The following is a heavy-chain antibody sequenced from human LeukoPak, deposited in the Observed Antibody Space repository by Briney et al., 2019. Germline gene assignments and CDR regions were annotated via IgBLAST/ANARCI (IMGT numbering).Heavy chain of an antibody. CDR1: GFTFSSYS. J-gene: IGHJ4*02. Sequence: PGGSLRLSCAASGFTFSSYSMNWVRQAPGKGLEWVSSISSSSSSYIYYADSVKGRFTISRDNAKNSLYLQMNSLRAEDTAVYYCARDILSYYGSGSYYTYPEYWGQGTLVTVSS. V-gene: IGHV3-21*01. CDR3: ARDILSYYGSGSYYTYPEY. CDR2: ISSSSSSYI. D-gene: IGHD3-10*01.